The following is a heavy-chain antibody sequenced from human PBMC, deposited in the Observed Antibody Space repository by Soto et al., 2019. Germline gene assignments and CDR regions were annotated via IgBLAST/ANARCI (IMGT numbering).Heavy chain of an antibody. CDR3: AREFRGGWFDP. V-gene: IGHV3-48*03. CDR1: GFTFSGYE. J-gene: IGHJ5*02. CDR2: ISISGSTI. Sequence: EVQLVESGGGLVQPGGSLRLSCAASGFTFSGYEMNWVRQAPGKGLEWVSYISISGSTIYYADSVKGRFTISRDNAKNSIYLQMNSLRVEDTAIYYCAREFRGGWFDPWGQGTLVTVSS.